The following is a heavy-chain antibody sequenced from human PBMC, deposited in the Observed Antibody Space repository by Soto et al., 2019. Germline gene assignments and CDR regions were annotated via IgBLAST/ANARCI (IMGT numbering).Heavy chain of an antibody. Sequence: GGSLRLSCAASGFTFSSYSMKWVRQAPGKGLEWVSSISSRGNDISYAKSVEGRFFTSRDNVNNLLYLDMNNLRPEDTAVYYCARMAYWGQGTLVTVSS. CDR1: GFTFSSYS. J-gene: IGHJ4*02. CDR3: ARMAY. V-gene: IGHV3-21*06. CDR2: ISSRGNDI.